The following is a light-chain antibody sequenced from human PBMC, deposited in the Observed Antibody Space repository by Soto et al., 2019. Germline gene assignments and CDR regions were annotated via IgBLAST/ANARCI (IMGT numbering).Light chain of an antibody. V-gene: IGLV1-40*01. CDR3: QSYDSSLSHVV. Sequence: QSVLTRPPSVSGAPGQRVTISCTGSSSNIGAGYDVHWYQQLPGTAPKLLIYGNSNRPSGVPDRFSGSKSGTSASLAITGLQAEDEADYYCQSYDSSLSHVVFGGGTQLTVL. J-gene: IGLJ2*01. CDR1: SSNIGAGYD. CDR2: GNS.